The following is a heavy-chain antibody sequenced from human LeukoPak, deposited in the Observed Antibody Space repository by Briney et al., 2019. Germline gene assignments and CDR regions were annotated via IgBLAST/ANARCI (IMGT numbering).Heavy chain of an antibody. CDR1: GGSISSGDYY. CDR3: ARSNRYYYYGMDV. D-gene: IGHD2-21*01. Sequence: SETLSLTCTVSGGSISSGDYYWSWIRQPPGKGLEWIGFIYYSGSTYYNPSLKSRVTISVDTSKNQFSLKLSSVTVADTAVYYCARSNRYYYYGMDVWGQGTTVTVSS. J-gene: IGHJ6*02. V-gene: IGHV4-30-4*01. CDR2: IYYSGST.